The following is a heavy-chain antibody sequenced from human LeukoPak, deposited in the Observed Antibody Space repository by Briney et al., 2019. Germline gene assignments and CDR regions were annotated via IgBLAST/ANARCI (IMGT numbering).Heavy chain of an antibody. Sequence: ASVKVSCKASGYTFTSYGISWVRQAPGQGLEWMGWISAYNGNTNYAQKLQGRVTMTTDTSTSTAYMELSRLRSDDTAVYYCARARYDILTLPGVFDPWGQGTLVTVSS. J-gene: IGHJ5*02. CDR2: ISAYNGNT. V-gene: IGHV1-18*01. D-gene: IGHD3-9*01. CDR1: GYTFTSYG. CDR3: ARARYDILTLPGVFDP.